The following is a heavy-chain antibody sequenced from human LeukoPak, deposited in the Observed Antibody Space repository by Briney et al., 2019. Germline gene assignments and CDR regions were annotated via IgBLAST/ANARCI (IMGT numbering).Heavy chain of an antibody. J-gene: IGHJ5*02. CDR1: GGSFSGYY. D-gene: IGHD3-10*01. CDR2: INHSGST. Sequence: SETLSLTCAVYGGSFSGYYWSWIRQPPGKGLEWIGEINHSGSTNYNPSLKSRVTISVDTSKNQFSLKLSSVTAADTAVYYCATQVGADYYGSGTKTNWFDPWGQGTLVTVSP. CDR3: ATQVGADYYGSGTKTNWFDP. V-gene: IGHV4-34*01.